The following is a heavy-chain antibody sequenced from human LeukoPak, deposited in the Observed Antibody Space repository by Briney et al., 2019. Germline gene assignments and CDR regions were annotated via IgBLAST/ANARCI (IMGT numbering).Heavy chain of an antibody. V-gene: IGHV4-4*02. Sequence: KPSETLSLTCAVSGGSISSNNWWIWVRQSPEKGLEWIGEIYHDGSTNYNPSLKSRVTLSMDKSKNQLSLKLNSVTAADTAVYYCARDGGSIYAFDIWGQGTMVTVSS. CDR2: IYHDGST. J-gene: IGHJ3*02. CDR3: ARDGGSIYAFDI. D-gene: IGHD3-10*01. CDR1: GGSISSNNW.